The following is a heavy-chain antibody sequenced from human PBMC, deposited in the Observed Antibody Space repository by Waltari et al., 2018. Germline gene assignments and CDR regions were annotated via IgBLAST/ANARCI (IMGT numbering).Heavy chain of an antibody. CDR1: GFTFRAYA. CDR2: MTGSGSNT. D-gene: IGHD2-8*02. CDR3: AKDTLPGGNFNPPYYFDY. V-gene: IGHV3-23*04. J-gene: IGHJ4*02. Sequence: EVQLVESGGDLVQPGGSLRLSCAASGFTFRAYAMSWVRQAPGKGLEWVSGMTGSGSNTYYAESVKGRFTVSRDNSGNTVYLQMTSLRDEDTAIYYCAKDTLPGGNFNPPYYFDYWGQGTLVTVSS.